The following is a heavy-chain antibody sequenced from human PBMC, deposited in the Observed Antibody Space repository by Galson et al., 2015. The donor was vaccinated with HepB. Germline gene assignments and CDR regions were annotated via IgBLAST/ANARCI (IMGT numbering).Heavy chain of an antibody. J-gene: IGHJ6*02. CDR2: INPSGGST. CDR3: ARGEQQLDPWDYYYGMDV. D-gene: IGHD6-13*01. Sequence: SVKVSCKASGYTFTSYYMHWVRQAPGQGLEWMGIINPSGGSTSYAQKFQGRVTMTRDTSTSTVYMELSSLRSEDTAVYYCARGEQQLDPWDYYYGMDVWGQGTTVTVSS. V-gene: IGHV1-46*01. CDR1: GYTFTSYY.